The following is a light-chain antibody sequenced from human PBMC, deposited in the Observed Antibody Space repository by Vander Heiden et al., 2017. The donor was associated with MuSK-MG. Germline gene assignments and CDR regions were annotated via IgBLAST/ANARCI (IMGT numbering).Light chain of an antibody. CDR1: SSDVGSYNL. J-gene: IGLJ2*01. Sequence: QSALTQPASVSGSPGQSITISCTGTSSDVGSYNLVSWYQQHPGKAHKLMIYEGSKRAAGVSNRFSGSKSGNTASLTISGLQAEDEADYYCCSYAGSSTFVFGGGTKLTVL. CDR3: CSYAGSSTFV. CDR2: EGS. V-gene: IGLV2-23*03.